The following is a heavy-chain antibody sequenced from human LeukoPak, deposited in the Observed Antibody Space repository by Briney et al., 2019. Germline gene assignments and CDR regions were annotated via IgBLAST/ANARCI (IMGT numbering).Heavy chain of an antibody. CDR1: GYTFTAYF. D-gene: IGHD1-26*01. Sequence: ASVKVSCKASGYTFTAYFLHWVRQAPGQGLEWMGWINPNTGATTYAQNFQGRVTMTRDTSISTAYMELSRLRSDDTALYYCARDLFVGGTYLFASDRWGQGTMVTVSS. V-gene: IGHV1-2*02. CDR3: ARDLFVGGTYLFASDR. CDR2: INPNTGAT. J-gene: IGHJ3*01.